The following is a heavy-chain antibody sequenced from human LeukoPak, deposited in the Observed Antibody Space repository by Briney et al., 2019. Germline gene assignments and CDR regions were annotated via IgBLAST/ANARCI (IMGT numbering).Heavy chain of an antibody. CDR3: AKDRGYSFEHFDY. J-gene: IGHJ4*02. V-gene: IGHV3-9*01. D-gene: IGHD5-18*01. CDR2: ISWNSGSI. CDR1: GFTFDDYA. Sequence: GGSLRLSCAASGFTFDDYAMHWVRQAPGKGLEWVSGISWNSGSIGYADSVKGRFTISRDNAKNSQYLQMNSLRAEDTALYYCAKDRGYSFEHFDYWGQGTLVTVSS.